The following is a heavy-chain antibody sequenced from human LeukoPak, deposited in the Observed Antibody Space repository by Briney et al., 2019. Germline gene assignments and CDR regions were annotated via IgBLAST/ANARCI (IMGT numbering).Heavy chain of an antibody. J-gene: IGHJ4*02. V-gene: IGHV4-30-4*08. D-gene: IGHD6-13*01. Sequence: SETLSLTCTVSGGSISSGDYYWSWIRQPPGKGLEWIGYIYYSGSTYYNPSLKSRVTISVDTFKNQFSLKLSSVTAADTAVYYCAREGEIAAAGTFRHWGQGTLVTVSS. CDR2: IYYSGST. CDR1: GGSISSGDYY. CDR3: AREGEIAAAGTFRH.